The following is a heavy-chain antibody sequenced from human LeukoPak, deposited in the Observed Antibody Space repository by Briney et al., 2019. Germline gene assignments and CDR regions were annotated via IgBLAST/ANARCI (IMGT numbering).Heavy chain of an antibody. Sequence: GGSLRLSCAASGFTFSSYAMHWVRQAPGKGLEYVSAISSNGDSTYYANSVKGRFTISRDNSKNTLYLQMGSLRAEDMAVYYCATSNSGSLKLDYWGQGTLVTVSS. CDR1: GFTFSSYA. CDR2: ISSNGDST. D-gene: IGHD3-10*01. CDR3: ATSNSGSLKLDY. J-gene: IGHJ4*02. V-gene: IGHV3-64*01.